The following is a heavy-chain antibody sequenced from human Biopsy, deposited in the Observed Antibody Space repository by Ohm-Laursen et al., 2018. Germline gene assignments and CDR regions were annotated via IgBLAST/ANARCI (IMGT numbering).Heavy chain of an antibody. V-gene: IGHV3-33*01. CDR2: IWHDGSNK. Sequence: SLRLSCAASAFTFSTYGMHWVRQAPGQGLEWVSVIWHDGSNKYYSDSVKGRFTISRDNSKEMLYLQMNSLRAEDTAVYYCAGLGRYCSGENCYGIDYWGQGTLVTVSS. J-gene: IGHJ4*02. D-gene: IGHD2-15*01. CDR1: AFTFSTYG. CDR3: AGLGRYCSGENCYGIDY.